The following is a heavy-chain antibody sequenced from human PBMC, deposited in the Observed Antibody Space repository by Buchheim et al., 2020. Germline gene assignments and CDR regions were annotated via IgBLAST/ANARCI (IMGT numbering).Heavy chain of an antibody. J-gene: IGHJ4*02. D-gene: IGHD2-2*02. Sequence: VQLLESGGGLVQPGGSLRLSCAASGFTFSSYAMSWVRQAPGKGLEWVSAISGSGGSTWYADSVKGRFTLSSDHSKTTLYLQLNSLRAEDTAVYYCARDRPQPAILGPGTHFDHWGQGTL. CDR2: ISGSGGST. CDR1: GFTFSSYA. CDR3: ARDRPQPAILGPGTHFDH. V-gene: IGHV3-23*01.